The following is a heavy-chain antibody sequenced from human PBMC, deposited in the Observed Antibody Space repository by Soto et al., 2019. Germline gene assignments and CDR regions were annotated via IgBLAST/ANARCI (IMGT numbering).Heavy chain of an antibody. J-gene: IGHJ5*02. D-gene: IGHD1-26*01. Sequence: ASVKVSCKASGYTFTSYAISWVRQAPGQGLEWMGWINAYNGNTNYAQKLQGRVTMTTDTSTSTAYMELRSLRFDDTAVYYCARASGSSYWFDPWGQGTLVTVSS. CDR3: ARASGSSYWFDP. CDR1: GYTFTSYA. CDR2: INAYNGNT. V-gene: IGHV1-18*01.